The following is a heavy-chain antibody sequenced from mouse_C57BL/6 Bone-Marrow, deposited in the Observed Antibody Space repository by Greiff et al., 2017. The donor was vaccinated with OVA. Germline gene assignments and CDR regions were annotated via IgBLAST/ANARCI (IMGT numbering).Heavy chain of an antibody. J-gene: IGHJ3*01. CDR2: ISSGSSTI. CDR1: GFTFSDYG. D-gene: IGHD2-3*01. Sequence: EVKLMESGGGLVKPGGSLKLSCAASGFTFSDYGMHWVRQAPEKGLEWVAYISSGSSTIYYADTVKGRFTISRDNAKNTLFLQMTSLRSEDTAMYYCARNDGYGLAYWGQGTLVTVSA. CDR3: ARNDGYGLAY. V-gene: IGHV5-17*01.